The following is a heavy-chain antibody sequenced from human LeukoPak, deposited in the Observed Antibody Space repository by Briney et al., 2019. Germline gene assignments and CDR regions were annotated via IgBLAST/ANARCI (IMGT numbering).Heavy chain of an antibody. CDR2: IYTSGST. D-gene: IGHD2-2*02. V-gene: IGHV4-61*02. CDR3: ARDKGVVVPAAIPGTYYYYYYMDV. J-gene: IGHJ6*03. CDR1: GGSISSGSYY. Sequence: SETLSLTCTVSGGSISSGSYYWSWIRQPPGKGQTWIGSIYTSGSTNYNPSLKSRVTISVDTSKNQFSLKLSSVTAADTAVYYCARDKGVVVPAAIPGTYYYYYYMDVWGKGTTVTVSS.